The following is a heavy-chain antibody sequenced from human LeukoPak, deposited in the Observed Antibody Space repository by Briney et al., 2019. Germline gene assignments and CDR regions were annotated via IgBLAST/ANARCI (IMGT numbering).Heavy chain of an antibody. V-gene: IGHV4-39*01. J-gene: IGHJ4*02. CDR1: GGSIRSSYYY. CDR3: ARGSMSGYYTWYFDY. Sequence: SETLSLTCTVSGGSIRSSYYYWGWIRQPPGKGLEWIGSIYDSGSTYYNPSLKSRVTIFVDTSKNQFSLKLSSVTAADTAVYYCARGSMSGYYTWYFDYWGQGTLVTVSS. D-gene: IGHD3-3*01. CDR2: IYDSGST.